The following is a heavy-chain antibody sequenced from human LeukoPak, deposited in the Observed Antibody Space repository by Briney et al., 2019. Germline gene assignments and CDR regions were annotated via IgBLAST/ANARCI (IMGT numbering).Heavy chain of an antibody. Sequence: GGSLRLSCAASGFTFSHYSIDWVRQAPGKGLERVASITSSSSHIYYADSVKGRFTISKDNAKNALYLQMNSLRAEDTAIYYCARVMMGSTVTTFHYYCMDVWGVGTTVTVSS. CDR3: ARVMMGSTVTTFHYYCMDV. D-gene: IGHD4-11*01. CDR1: GFTFSHYS. CDR2: ITSSSSHI. V-gene: IGHV3-21*01. J-gene: IGHJ6*03.